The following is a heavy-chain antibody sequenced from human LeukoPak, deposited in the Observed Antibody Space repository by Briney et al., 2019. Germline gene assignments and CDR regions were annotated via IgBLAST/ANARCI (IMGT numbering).Heavy chain of an antibody. V-gene: IGHV4-39*01. CDR1: GGSISSSNCY. CDR2: MYYSGNT. J-gene: IGHJ4*02. CDR3: ARTLGWASSRYPFDG. Sequence: SETLSLTCTVSGGSISSSNCYWGWIRQPPGKGLEWIGSMYYSGNTDYNPSLKSRVTISVDTSKNQFSLKVNSVTAADTAVYYCARTLGWASSRYPFDGWGQGTLVTVSS. D-gene: IGHD3-16*02.